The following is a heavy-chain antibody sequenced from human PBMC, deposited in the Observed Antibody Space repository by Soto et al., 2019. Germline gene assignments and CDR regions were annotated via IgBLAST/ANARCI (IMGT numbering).Heavy chain of an antibody. CDR2: ITPFVDTS. D-gene: IGHD2-21*01. V-gene: IGHV1-69*06. CDR1: GGTFSKYS. Sequence: QVRLVQSGAEVKKPGSSVKVSCKVSGGTFSKYSLSWVRQTPGQGLEWMGGITPFVDTSNYAQRFLGRVTITAAKSTNTSFLAVRALKSEDTALFFCASTSYCNGSSCYSRHYYGMDVWGQGTTVTVSS. CDR3: ASTSYCNGSSCYSRHYYGMDV. J-gene: IGHJ6*02.